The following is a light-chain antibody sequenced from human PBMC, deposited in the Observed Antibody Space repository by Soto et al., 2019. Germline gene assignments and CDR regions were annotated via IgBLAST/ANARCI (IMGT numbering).Light chain of an antibody. CDR3: CSYAGSSTLV. CDR2: EGS. Sequence: QSALPQHASVSGSHGQSIPISCTGTSSDIVSWYQQHPGKAPKLIIYEGSKRPSGVSNRFSVSQSGNTASLTVSGLQAEDEADYYCCSYAGSSTLVVGEGTKLTVL. CDR1: SSDI. J-gene: IGLJ2*01. V-gene: IGLV2-23*01.